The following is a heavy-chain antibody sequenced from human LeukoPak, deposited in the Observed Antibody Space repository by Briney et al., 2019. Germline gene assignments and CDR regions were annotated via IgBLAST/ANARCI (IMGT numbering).Heavy chain of an antibody. D-gene: IGHD6-13*01. CDR2: IIPIFGTA. V-gene: IGHV1-69*06. J-gene: IGHJ3*02. CDR3: ARVPGGTQSSI. Sequence: GASVKVSCKASGGTFSSYAISWVRQAPGQGLEWMGGIIPIFGTANYAQKFQGRVTITADKSTSTAYMELSSLRSEDTAVYYCARVPGGTQSSIWGQGTMVTVSS. CDR1: GGTFSSYA.